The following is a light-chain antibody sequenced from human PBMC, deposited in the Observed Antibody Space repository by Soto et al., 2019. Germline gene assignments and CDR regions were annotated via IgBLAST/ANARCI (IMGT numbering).Light chain of an antibody. J-gene: IGKJ2*01. Sequence: ELVMTQSQATLSVSTGGSATLSCRASQHVSSTFSWYPQNPGQAPALLIYRASTRATGIPARFSGSGSGTEVTLTISRLQSEDFEVYYCQQYNNLPYTFGQGTKFEIK. V-gene: IGKV3-15*01. CDR2: RAS. CDR3: QQYNNLPYT. CDR1: QHVSST.